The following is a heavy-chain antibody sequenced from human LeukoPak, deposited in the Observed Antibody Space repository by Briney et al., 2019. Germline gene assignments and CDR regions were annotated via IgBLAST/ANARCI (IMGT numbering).Heavy chain of an antibody. V-gene: IGHV1-18*01. CDR3: AKDHTSSSHYYGMDV. CDR2: ISAYNGNA. Sequence: ASVKVSCKASGYTFTSYGISWVRQAPGQGLEWMGWISAYNGNANYAQKLQGRVTMTTDTSTSTAYMELRSLRSDDTAVYYCAKDHTSSSHYYGMDVWGQGTLVTVSS. J-gene: IGHJ6*02. CDR1: GYTFTSYG. D-gene: IGHD2-2*01.